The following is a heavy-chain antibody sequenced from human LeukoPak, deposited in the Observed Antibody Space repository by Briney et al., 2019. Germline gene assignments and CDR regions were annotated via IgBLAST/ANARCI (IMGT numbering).Heavy chain of an antibody. CDR1: GFTFSSYG. V-gene: IGHV3-33*01. CDR3: ARGGSYYAP. D-gene: IGHD1-26*01. Sequence: GGSLRLSCAASGFTFSSYGMHWVRQAPGKGLEWVAVIWYDGSNKYYADSVKGRFTISRDNSNNTLYLQMNSLRAEDTAVYYCARGGSYYAPWGQGALVTVSS. CDR2: IWYDGSNK. J-gene: IGHJ5*02.